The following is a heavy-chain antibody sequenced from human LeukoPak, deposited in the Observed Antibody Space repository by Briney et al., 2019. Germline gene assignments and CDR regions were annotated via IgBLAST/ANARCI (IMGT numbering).Heavy chain of an antibody. D-gene: IGHD4-17*01. CDR2: INHSGST. J-gene: IGHJ4*02. V-gene: IGHV4-34*01. CDR1: GGSFSGYY. Sequence: PSETLSLTCAVYGGSFSGYYWSWIRQPPGKGLEWIGEINHSGSTNYNPSLKSRVTISVDTSKNQFPLKLSSVTAADTAVYYCARGQGVEYMTTVTTADYWGQGTLVTVSS. CDR3: ARGQGVEYMTTVTTADY.